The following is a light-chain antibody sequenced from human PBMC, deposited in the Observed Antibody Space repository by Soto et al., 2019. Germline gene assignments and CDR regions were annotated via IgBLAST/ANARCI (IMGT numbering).Light chain of an antibody. CDR3: QQRKFWLS. Sequence: TVLTQSPATLSLSPGERATLSCRASQSIDIYLAWYQLRPGQAPRLLIYDASNRPPGIPARFSGSGSGTDLTLTISSLEPEDFAIYYCQQRKFWLSFGGGTKVEIK. CDR1: QSIDIY. CDR2: DAS. J-gene: IGKJ4*01. V-gene: IGKV3-11*01.